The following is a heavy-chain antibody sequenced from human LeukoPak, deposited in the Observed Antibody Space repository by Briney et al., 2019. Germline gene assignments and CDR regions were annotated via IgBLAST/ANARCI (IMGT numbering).Heavy chain of an antibody. V-gene: IGHV1-2*02. CDR3: ARDGGSGSYYNGKTDY. D-gene: IGHD3-10*01. CDR1: GYTFTGYY. J-gene: IGHJ4*02. Sequence: GASVKVSCKASGYTFTGYYMHWVQQAPGQGLDWMGWINPNSGGTNYAQKCQGRVTMTRDTSISTAYMELSRLRSDDTAVYYCARDGGSGSYYNGKTDYWGQGTLVTVSS. CDR2: INPNSGGT.